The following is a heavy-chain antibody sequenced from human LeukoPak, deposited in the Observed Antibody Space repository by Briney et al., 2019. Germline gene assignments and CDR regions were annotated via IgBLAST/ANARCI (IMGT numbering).Heavy chain of an antibody. J-gene: IGHJ6*03. CDR3: AKDTGEDDEYSSSNYMDV. Sequence: GGSLRLSCADSRFTFDDYAMHWVRQSPGTSLEWVSLISGDGGSTYIADSVNGRFTISRDNSKNSLYLQMNNLRTEDTALYYCAKDTGEDDEYSSSNYMDVWGKGTTVTVSS. CDR2: ISGDGGST. V-gene: IGHV3-43*02. D-gene: IGHD6-6*01. CDR1: RFTFDDYA.